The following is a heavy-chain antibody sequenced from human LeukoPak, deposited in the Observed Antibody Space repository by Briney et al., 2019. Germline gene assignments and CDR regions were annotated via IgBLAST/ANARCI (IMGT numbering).Heavy chain of an antibody. CDR2: IYSGGST. Sequence: PGGSLRLSCAASGFTVSSNYMSWVRQAPGKGLEWVSVIYSGGSTYYADSVKGRFTISRDNSRNTLYLQMNSLRADDTAVYYCARGSSGMAFDIWGQGTIVTVSS. J-gene: IGHJ3*02. V-gene: IGHV3-66*02. D-gene: IGHD1-14*01. CDR1: GFTVSSNY. CDR3: ARGSSGMAFDI.